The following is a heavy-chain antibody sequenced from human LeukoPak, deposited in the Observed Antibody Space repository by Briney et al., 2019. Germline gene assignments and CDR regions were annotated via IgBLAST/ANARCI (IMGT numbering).Heavy chain of an antibody. CDR2: INSGGSGT. Sequence: PGGSLRLSCAASGFNFASNWMHWVRQTPGKGLMWVSRINSGGSGTSYADSVEGRFTISRDNAKNTLYLQMNSLRAEDTAIYYCTRVGYIDEGIDYWGQGTLVTVSS. CDR3: TRVGYIDEGIDY. CDR1: GFNFASNW. J-gene: IGHJ4*02. D-gene: IGHD5-24*01. V-gene: IGHV3-74*01.